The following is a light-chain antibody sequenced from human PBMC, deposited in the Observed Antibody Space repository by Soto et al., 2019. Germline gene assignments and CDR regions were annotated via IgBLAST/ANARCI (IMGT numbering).Light chain of an antibody. CDR3: QQYNIDMYN. J-gene: IGKJ2*01. V-gene: IGKV1-5*03. CDR1: QSIDRW. CDR2: RAS. Sequence: DIQMTQSPSTLSASVGDRVTITCRASQSIDRWLAWYQQKPGKAPKLLIYRASSLESGVPSRFSGSRSGTEFTLTIISRQPDDFSTYYCQQYNIDMYNFAQGTKLEIK.